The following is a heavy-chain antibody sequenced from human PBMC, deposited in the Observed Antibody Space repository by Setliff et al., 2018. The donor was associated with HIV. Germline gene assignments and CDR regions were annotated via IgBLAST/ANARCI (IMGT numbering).Heavy chain of an antibody. CDR1: GFTISDYW. CDR3: ASLDGSESPYIYYYYMDV. J-gene: IGHJ6*03. D-gene: IGHD3-10*01. CDR2: INYRGDT. Sequence: GSLRLSCAGSGFTISDYWMSWIRQPPGKGLEWIGRINYRGDTYYNPSLKSRAAISVDTSKNQISLKLSSVTAADTAVYYCASLDGSESPYIYYYYMDVWGKGTTVTVSS. V-gene: IGHV4-34*01.